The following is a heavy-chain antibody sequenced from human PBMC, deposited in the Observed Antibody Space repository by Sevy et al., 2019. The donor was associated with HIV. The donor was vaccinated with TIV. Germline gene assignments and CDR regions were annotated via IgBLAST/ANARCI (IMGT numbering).Heavy chain of an antibody. CDR1: GFTFSSYS. Sequence: GGSLRLSCAASGFTFSSYSMNWVRQAPGKGLEWISYISSTSSTIYYADSVKGRFTISRDNAKNSLYLQMNSLRADDTAVYYCARNGGYADYGMDVWGQGTTVTVSS. V-gene: IGHV3-48*01. CDR3: ARNGGYADYGMDV. CDR2: ISSTSSTI. J-gene: IGHJ6*02. D-gene: IGHD5-12*01.